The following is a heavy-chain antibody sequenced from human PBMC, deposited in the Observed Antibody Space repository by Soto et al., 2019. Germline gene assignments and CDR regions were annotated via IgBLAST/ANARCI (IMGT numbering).Heavy chain of an antibody. D-gene: IGHD6-13*01. V-gene: IGHV1-18*01. CDR2: ISAYNGNT. CDR3: AGGIAAAGTDNWFDP. CDR1: GYTFTSYG. J-gene: IGHJ5*02. Sequence: ASVKVSCKASGYTFTSYGISLVRQAPGQGLEWMGWISAYNGNTNYAQKLQGRVTMTTDTSTSTAYMELRSLRSDDTAVYYCAGGIAAAGTDNWFDPWGQGTLVTVSS.